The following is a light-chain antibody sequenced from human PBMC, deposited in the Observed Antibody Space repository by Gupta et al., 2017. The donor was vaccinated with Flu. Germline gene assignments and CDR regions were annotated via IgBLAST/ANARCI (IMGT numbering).Light chain of an antibody. J-gene: IGLJ3*02. CDR2: ETD. Sequence: KVTISCSGKSSNIENNYVAWYQHLPGTAPKLIIYETDKQPSGIPDRFSGSKSGTSATLGITGVQTGDEADYYCGIWDNSLSAWVFGGGTKLTVL. CDR1: SSNIENNY. V-gene: IGLV1-51*02. CDR3: GIWDNSLSAWV.